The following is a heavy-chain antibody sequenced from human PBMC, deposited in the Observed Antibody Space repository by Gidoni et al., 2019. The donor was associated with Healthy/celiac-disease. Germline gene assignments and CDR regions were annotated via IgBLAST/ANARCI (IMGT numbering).Heavy chain of an antibody. CDR2: ISYDGSNK. CDR3: AKESRYGSSDY. Sequence: QVQLVESGGGVVQPGRSLRLSCAASGFTFSSYGMHWVRQAPGKGLEGVAVISYDGSNKYYADSVKGRFTISRDNSKNTLYLQMNSLRAEDTAVYYCAKESRYGSSDYWGQGTLVTVSS. CDR1: GFTFSSYG. V-gene: IGHV3-30*18. J-gene: IGHJ4*02. D-gene: IGHD3-16*01.